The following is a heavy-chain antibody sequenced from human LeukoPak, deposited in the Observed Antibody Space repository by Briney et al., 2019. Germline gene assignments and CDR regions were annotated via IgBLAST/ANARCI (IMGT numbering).Heavy chain of an antibody. CDR1: GGSISSYY. V-gene: IGHV4-59*01. Sequence: SETLSLTCTISGGSISSYYWSWIRQPPGKGLEWIGYIYYTGSTNHNPSLKSRVTISVDTSKNQFSLKLSSVTAADTAVYYCARVVYSGYDFRGAMDVWGKGTTVTISS. CDR2: IYYTGST. CDR3: ARVVYSGYDFRGAMDV. D-gene: IGHD5-12*01. J-gene: IGHJ6*03.